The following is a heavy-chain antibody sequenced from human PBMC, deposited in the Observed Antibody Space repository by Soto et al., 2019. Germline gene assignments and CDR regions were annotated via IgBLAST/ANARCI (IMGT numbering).Heavy chain of an antibody. D-gene: IGHD3-22*01. V-gene: IGHV1-69*06. J-gene: IGHJ6*02. CDR3: ARGYYYHSSGPNGKTYYYYGMDV. Sequence: SVKVSCKASGGTFSSYAISWVRQAPGQGLEWMGGIIPIFGTANYAQKFQGRVTITADKSTSTAYMELSSLRSEDTAVYYCARGYYYHSSGPNGKTYYYYGMDVWGQGTTVTV. CDR2: IIPIFGTA. CDR1: GGTFSSYA.